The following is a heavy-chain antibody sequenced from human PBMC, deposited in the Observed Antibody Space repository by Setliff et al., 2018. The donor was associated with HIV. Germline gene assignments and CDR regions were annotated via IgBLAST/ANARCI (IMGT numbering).Heavy chain of an antibody. CDR2: IYHSGST. J-gene: IGHJ5*02. Sequence: SETLSLTCAVSGYSISSGYYWGWIRQPPGKGLEWIGSIYHSGSTYYNPSLKSRVTISVDTSKNQFSLKLSSVTAADTAVYYCAREGTVGDYYDSSGYYYVWVTNWFDPWGQGTLVTVSS. D-gene: IGHD3-22*01. CDR3: AREGTVGDYYDSSGYYYVWVTNWFDP. V-gene: IGHV4-38-2*02. CDR1: GYSISSGYY.